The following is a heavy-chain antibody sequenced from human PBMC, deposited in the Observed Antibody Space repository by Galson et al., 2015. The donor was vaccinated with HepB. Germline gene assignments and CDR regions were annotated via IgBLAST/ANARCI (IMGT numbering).Heavy chain of an antibody. J-gene: IGHJ4*02. CDR3: ARRRRPSIEEYFLDY. CDR1: GGSISSTSYS. D-gene: IGHD2/OR15-2a*01. V-gene: IGHV4-39*01. CDR2: ISYSGST. Sequence: ETLSLTCSVSGGSISSTSYSWDWIRQPPGKGLAWIGSISYSGSTYYKPSLKSRVTISVDTSKNQFSLKLSSVTAADTAVYYCARRRRPSIEEYFLDYWGQGTLGTVSS.